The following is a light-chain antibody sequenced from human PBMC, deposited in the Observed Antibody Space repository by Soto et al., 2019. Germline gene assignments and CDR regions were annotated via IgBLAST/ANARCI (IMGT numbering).Light chain of an antibody. V-gene: IGKV1-6*01. Sequence: AIQMTQSPSSLSASVGDTVTITCRASQGIRRDLSWNQQKPREAPKLLIYSASDLQGSVPSRFRGSGSGTDFTLTISSLQPEDFATYYCLQDLNFPRSFGQGTKVEV. CDR1: QGIRRD. CDR2: SAS. J-gene: IGKJ1*01. CDR3: LQDLNFPRS.